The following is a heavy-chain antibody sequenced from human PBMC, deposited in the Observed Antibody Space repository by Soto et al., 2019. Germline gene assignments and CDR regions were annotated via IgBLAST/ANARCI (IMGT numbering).Heavy chain of an antibody. D-gene: IGHD3-3*01. J-gene: IGHJ4*02. Sequence: GGSLRLSCAASGFTFSSYAMHWVRQAPGKGLEWVAVISYDGSNKYYADSVKGRFTISRDNSKNTLYLQMNSLRAEDTAVYYCAGITIFGVAIDYWGQGTLVTVSS. V-gene: IGHV3-30-3*01. CDR1: GFTFSSYA. CDR3: AGITIFGVAIDY. CDR2: ISYDGSNK.